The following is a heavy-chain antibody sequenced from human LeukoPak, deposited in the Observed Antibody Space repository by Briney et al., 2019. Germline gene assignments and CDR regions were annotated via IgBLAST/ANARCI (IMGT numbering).Heavy chain of an antibody. D-gene: IGHD3-22*01. CDR2: IKEDGSET. V-gene: IGHV3-7*01. CDR3: ARVDMIVVAAFDY. Sequence: GGSLRLSCAASGFTFSNYWMSWVRQAPGKGLEGVAKIKEDGSETYYVDSVKGRFTISRDNANNSLYLQMNSLRAEDTAVYYCARVDMIVVAAFDYWGQGTLVTVSS. J-gene: IGHJ4*02. CDR1: GFTFSNYW.